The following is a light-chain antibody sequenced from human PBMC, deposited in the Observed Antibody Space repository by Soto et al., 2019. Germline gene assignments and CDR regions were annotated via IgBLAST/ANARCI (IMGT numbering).Light chain of an antibody. J-gene: IGKJ2*02. Sequence: AIQLTQSPSSLSASVGDRVTITCRASQGISSALAWYQQKPGKAPKLLIYDASSLESGVPSRFSGSGSGTDFTLTISSLQPEDFAPYYCQQFNSYPPCTFGQGTKLEIK. CDR3: QQFNSYPPCT. V-gene: IGKV1-13*02. CDR1: QGISSA. CDR2: DAS.